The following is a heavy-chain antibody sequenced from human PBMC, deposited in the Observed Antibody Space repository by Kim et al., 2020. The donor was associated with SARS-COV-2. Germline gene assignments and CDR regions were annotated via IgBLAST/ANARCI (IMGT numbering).Heavy chain of an antibody. Sequence: SQTLSLTCAISGDSVSSNSAAWNWIRQSPSRGLEWLGRTYYRSKWYNDYAVSVKSRITINPDTSKNQFSLQLNSVTPEDTAVYYCAREETPYYYDSSGYHMAQPYAFDIWGQGTMVTVSS. J-gene: IGHJ3*02. CDR1: GDSVSSNSAA. CDR2: TYYRSKWYN. V-gene: IGHV6-1*01. CDR3: AREETPYYYDSSGYHMAQPYAFDI. D-gene: IGHD3-22*01.